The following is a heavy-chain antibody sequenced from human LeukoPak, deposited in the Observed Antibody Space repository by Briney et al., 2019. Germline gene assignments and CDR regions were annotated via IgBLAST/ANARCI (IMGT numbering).Heavy chain of an antibody. V-gene: IGHV1-8*01. CDR2: MNPNSGNT. J-gene: IGHJ6*02. CDR1: GYTFTSYD. D-gene: IGHD3-9*01. Sequence: ASVAVSFKASGYTFTSYDINWVRQATGQGREWMGLMNPNSGNTGYAEKCQGRVTMTRTTSISTAYMELSSLRSEDTAVYYCARIPKLRYFDWLPTLYGMDVWGQGTTVTVSS. CDR3: ARIPKLRYFDWLPTLYGMDV.